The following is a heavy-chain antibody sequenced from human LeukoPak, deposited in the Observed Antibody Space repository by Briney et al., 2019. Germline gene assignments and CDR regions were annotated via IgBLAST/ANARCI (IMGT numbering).Heavy chain of an antibody. CDR2: INPSGGST. V-gene: IGHV1-46*01. CDR3: ARGPPPMRWLQTYYFDY. J-gene: IGHJ4*02. CDR1: GYTFTSYY. D-gene: IGHD5-24*01. Sequence: ASVKVSCKASGYTFTSYYMHWVRQAPGQGLEWMGIINPSGGSTSYAQKFQGRVTMTRDMSTSTVYMELSRLRSDDTAVYYCARGPPPMRWLQTYYFDYWGQGTLVTVSS.